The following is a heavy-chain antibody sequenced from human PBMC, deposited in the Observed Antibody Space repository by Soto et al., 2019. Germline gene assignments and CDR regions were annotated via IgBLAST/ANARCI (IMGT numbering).Heavy chain of an antibody. Sequence: QVQLQESGPGLVKPSETLSLTCTVSGGSISRYYWTWIRQPPGKGLEWIGFAHYSGSTNSNPSLRSRVTISVDTSNNQFSLKLNSVAGADKAVYYWARQLDDSLNGGAPNYWGPGPLVTVSS. CDR2: AHYSGST. D-gene: IGHD3-3*01. V-gene: IGHV4-59*08. CDR1: GGSISRYY. CDR3: ARQLDDSLNGGAPNY. J-gene: IGHJ4*02.